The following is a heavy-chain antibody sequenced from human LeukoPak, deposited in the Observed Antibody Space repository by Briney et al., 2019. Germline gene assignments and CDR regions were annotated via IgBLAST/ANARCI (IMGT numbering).Heavy chain of an antibody. Sequence: SETLSLTCSVSGGSFDSKYWSWIRQPPGKGLEWIGYIYTSGSTNFNPSLRNRVARSIDTPKNPYSLKVYSVTAADTAVYYCANYIRNAHYYMDVWGKGTTVIVSS. J-gene: IGHJ6*03. CDR3: ANYIRNAHYYMDV. V-gene: IGHV4-4*09. CDR2: IYTSGST. D-gene: IGHD1-1*01. CDR1: GGSFDSKY.